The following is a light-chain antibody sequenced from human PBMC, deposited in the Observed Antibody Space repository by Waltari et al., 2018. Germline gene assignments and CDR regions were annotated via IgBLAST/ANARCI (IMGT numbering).Light chain of an antibody. CDR1: SSDVGNYNL. V-gene: IGLV2-23*02. Sequence: QSALTQPASVSGSPGQSITISCTGTSSDVGNYNLVSWYQQHPGTAPKLMIYEVNARSSGVSNRFSGSKSGNTASLTISGLQPEDEADYYCCSYAGSTTFWVFGTGTKVTVL. J-gene: IGLJ1*01. CDR3: CSYAGSTTFWV. CDR2: EVN.